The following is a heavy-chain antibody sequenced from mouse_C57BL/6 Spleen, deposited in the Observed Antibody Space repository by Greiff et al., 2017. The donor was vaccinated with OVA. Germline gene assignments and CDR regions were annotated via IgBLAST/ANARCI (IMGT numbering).Heavy chain of an antibody. V-gene: IGHV1-55*01. Sequence: QVQLQQPGAELVKPGASVQMSCKASGYTFTSYWITWVKQRPGQGLEWIGDIFPGSGSTNYNEKFKSKATLTVDTSSSTAYMQLSSLTSEDSAVYYCARGNDGYYGYAMDYWGQGTSVTVSS. CDR3: ARGNDGYYGYAMDY. CDR2: IFPGSGST. CDR1: GYTFTSYW. D-gene: IGHD2-3*01. J-gene: IGHJ4*01.